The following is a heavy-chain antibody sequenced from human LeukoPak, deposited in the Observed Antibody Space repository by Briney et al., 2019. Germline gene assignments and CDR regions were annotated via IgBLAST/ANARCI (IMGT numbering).Heavy chain of an antibody. CDR2: INPNGGST. V-gene: IGHV1-46*01. CDR1: GYTFTSSY. CDR3: ARRYYDTSGYYYFDY. D-gene: IGHD3-22*01. Sequence: ASVKVSCKASGYTFTSSYMHWVRQAPGQGLEWMGVINPNGGSTSYAQKLQGRVTMTRDTSTSTVYMELSSLRSEDTAVYYCARRYYDTSGYYYFDYWGQGTLVTVSS. J-gene: IGHJ4*02.